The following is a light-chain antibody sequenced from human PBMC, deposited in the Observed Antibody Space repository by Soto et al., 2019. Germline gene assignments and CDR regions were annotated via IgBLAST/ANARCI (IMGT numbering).Light chain of an antibody. Sequence: DIQMTQSPSSLSASVGDRVTITCRASQSISSYLNWYQQKPGKAPKLLIYAASSLQSGVPSRFSGSGSGTDFTLTTSSLQPEDFATYYCQQSCSTPPTFGQGTKVDIK. V-gene: IGKV1-39*01. CDR1: QSISSY. J-gene: IGKJ1*01. CDR3: QQSCSTPPT. CDR2: AAS.